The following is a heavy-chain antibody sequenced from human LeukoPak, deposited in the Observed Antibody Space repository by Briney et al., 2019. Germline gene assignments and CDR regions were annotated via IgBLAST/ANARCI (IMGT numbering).Heavy chain of an antibody. CDR1: GGTFSSYA. D-gene: IGHD1-1*01. V-gene: IGHV1-69*13. CDR3: ARHIGWRKRLIDY. Sequence: ASVKVSCKASGGTFSSYAISWVRQAPGQGLEWMGGIIPIFGTANYAQKSQGRVTITADESTSTAYMELSSLRSEDTAVYYCARHIGWRKRLIDYWGQGTLVTVSS. J-gene: IGHJ4*02. CDR2: IIPIFGTA.